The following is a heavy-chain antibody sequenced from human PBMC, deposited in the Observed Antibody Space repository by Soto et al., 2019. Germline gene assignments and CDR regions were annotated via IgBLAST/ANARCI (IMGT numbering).Heavy chain of an antibody. D-gene: IGHD3-22*01. V-gene: IGHV1-18*01. Sequence: QVQLVQSGAEVKKPGASVKVSCKASGYTFTSYGISWVRQAPGQGLEWMGWISAYNGNTNYAQNLQGRVTMTTDTSTRTVYMELRSLRSDDTAGYYCTRSGYFPPPDYWGQGTLVTVSS. CDR3: TRSGYFPPPDY. J-gene: IGHJ4*02. CDR2: ISAYNGNT. CDR1: GYTFTSYG.